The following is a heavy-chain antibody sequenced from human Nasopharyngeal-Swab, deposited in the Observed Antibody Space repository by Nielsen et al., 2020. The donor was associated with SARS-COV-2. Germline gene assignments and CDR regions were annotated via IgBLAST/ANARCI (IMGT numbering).Heavy chain of an antibody. CDR3: AREGLEQRVIDY. J-gene: IGHJ4*02. Sequence: GESLKISCAASGFTFSSYDMHWVRQATGKGLEWVSAIGTAGDTYYPGSVKGRFTITRENAKNSLYLQMNSLRDGDTAVYYCAREGLEQRVIDYWGQGTLVTVSS. D-gene: IGHD1/OR15-1a*01. CDR1: GFTFSSYD. CDR2: IGTAGDT. V-gene: IGHV3-13*04.